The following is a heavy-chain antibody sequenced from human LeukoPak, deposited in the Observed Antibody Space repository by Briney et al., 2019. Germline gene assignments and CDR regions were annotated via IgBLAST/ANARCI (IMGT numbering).Heavy chain of an antibody. CDR3: ARGLFREYDFWSGYYSPVFDY. D-gene: IGHD3-3*01. V-gene: IGHV3-66*02. J-gene: IGHJ4*02. Sequence: PGGSLRLSCAASGFTVSSNYMSWVRQAPGKGLEWVSVIYSGGSTYYADSVKGRFTISRDNSKNTLYLQMNSLRAEDTAVYYCARGLFREYDFWSGYYSPVFDYWGQGTLVTVSS. CDR2: IYSGGST. CDR1: GFTVSSNY.